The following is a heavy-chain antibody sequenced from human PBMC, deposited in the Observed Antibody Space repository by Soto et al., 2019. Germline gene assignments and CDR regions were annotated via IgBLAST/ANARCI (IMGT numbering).Heavy chain of an antibody. CDR3: ARGSGSAAMATTFDY. Sequence: QVQLQQWGAGLLKPSETLSLTCAVYGGSFSGYYWSWIRQPPGKGLEWIGEINHSGSTNYNPSLKSRGTIXXDXSXXQCSRKLSSVTAADTAVYYCARGSGSAAMATTFDYWGQGTLVTVSS. D-gene: IGHD5-18*01. J-gene: IGHJ4*02. CDR1: GGSFSGYY. CDR2: INHSGST. V-gene: IGHV4-34*01.